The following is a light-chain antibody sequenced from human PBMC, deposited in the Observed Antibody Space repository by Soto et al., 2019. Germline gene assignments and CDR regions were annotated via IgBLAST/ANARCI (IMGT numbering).Light chain of an antibody. Sequence: ELVMTQSPVTLSVSPGERATLSCRASQSVRSSVAWYQQKPGQAPRLLFYGASTRATGIPARFSGSGSGTEFTLTISSLQSEDVAVYYCQQYNNWPPITFGQGTRLEIK. CDR3: QQYNNWPPIT. CDR2: GAS. CDR1: QSVRSS. J-gene: IGKJ5*01. V-gene: IGKV3-15*01.